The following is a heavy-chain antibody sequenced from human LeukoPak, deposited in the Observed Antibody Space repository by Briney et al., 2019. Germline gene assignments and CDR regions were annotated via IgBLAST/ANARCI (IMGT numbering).Heavy chain of an antibody. J-gene: IGHJ5*02. CDR3: ARGGDILTGYPNWFDP. CDR1: GYTFTSFD. CDR2: MNPNSGNT. D-gene: IGHD3-9*01. V-gene: IGHV1-8*01. Sequence: GASVKVSCKASGYTFTSFDINWVRQATGQGLEWMGWMNPNSGNTGYARKFQGRVAMTRNTSISTAYMELSSLRSEDTAVYYCARGGDILTGYPNWFDPWGQGTLVTVSS.